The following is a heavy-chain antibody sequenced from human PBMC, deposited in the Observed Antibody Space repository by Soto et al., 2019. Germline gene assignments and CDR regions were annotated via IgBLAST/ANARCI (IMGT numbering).Heavy chain of an antibody. CDR2: IKPDESEK. CDR1: GFTFSDSW. D-gene: IGHD4-4*01. J-gene: IGHJ5*02. Sequence: EVQLVESGGGLVQPGGSLRLSCTASGFTFSDSWMTWVRQAPGKGLEWVARIKPDESEKKYADSVKGRFSISRDNAKNSMYLQMDSRRGEDTAVYYCVRGRSNYASWGQGTLVTVSS. V-gene: IGHV3-7*01. CDR3: VRGRSNYAS.